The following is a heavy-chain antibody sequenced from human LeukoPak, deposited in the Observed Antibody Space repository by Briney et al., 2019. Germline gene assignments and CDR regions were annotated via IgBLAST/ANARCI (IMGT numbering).Heavy chain of an antibody. CDR3: ARDSSGYYFKPDHHFDY. CDR1: GYTFTSYY. J-gene: IGHJ4*02. D-gene: IGHD3-22*01. V-gene: IGHV1-46*01. Sequence: GASVKVSCKASGYTFTSYYMHWVGQAPGQGLEWMGIINPRGGSTSYAQKFQGRVTMTRDTSTSTVYMELSSLRSEDTAVYYCARDSSGYYFKPDHHFDYWGQGTLVTVSS. CDR2: INPRGGST.